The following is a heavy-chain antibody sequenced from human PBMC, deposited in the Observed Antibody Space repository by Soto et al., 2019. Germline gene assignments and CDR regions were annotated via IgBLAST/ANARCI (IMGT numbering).Heavy chain of an antibody. CDR3: ARPFGDYRYNWFDP. D-gene: IGHD4-17*01. CDR1: GFTFRSFT. CDR2: ISSNSAYI. J-gene: IGHJ5*02. Sequence: GGSLRLSCAASGFTFRSFTMNWVRQAPGKGLEWVSTISSNSAYIYYTDALRGRFTISRDNAKNSLYLQMNSLRAEDTAVYYCARPFGDYRYNWFDPWGQGTLVTVSS. V-gene: IGHV3-21*01.